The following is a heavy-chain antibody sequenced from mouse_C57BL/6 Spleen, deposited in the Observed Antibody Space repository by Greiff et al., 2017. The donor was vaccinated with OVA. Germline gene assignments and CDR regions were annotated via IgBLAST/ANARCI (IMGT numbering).Heavy chain of an antibody. J-gene: IGHJ2*01. CDR3: ASSYYGSSYFDY. CDR2: ISYDGSN. CDR1: GYSITSGYY. V-gene: IGHV3-6*01. D-gene: IGHD1-1*01. Sequence: EVKLQESGPGLVKPSQSLSLTCSVTGYSITSGYYWNWIRQFPGNKLEWMGYISYDGSNNYNPSLKNRISITRDTSKNQFFLKLNSVTTEDTATYYCASSYYGSSYFDYWGQGTTLTVSS.